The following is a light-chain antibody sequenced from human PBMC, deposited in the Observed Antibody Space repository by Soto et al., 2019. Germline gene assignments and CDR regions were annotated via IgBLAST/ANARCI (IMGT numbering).Light chain of an antibody. J-gene: IGLJ3*02. CDR1: SSNTGAGYD. CDR2: ANT. Sequence: QSVLTQPPSVSCAPGQRITISCTGSSSNTGAGYDVHWYQQLPGAVPKLLIYANTNRPSGVPDRFSGSKSGTSASLAITGLQAEDEADYYCQSYDSSLSVWVFGGGTKLTVL. CDR3: QSYDSSLSVWV. V-gene: IGLV1-40*01.